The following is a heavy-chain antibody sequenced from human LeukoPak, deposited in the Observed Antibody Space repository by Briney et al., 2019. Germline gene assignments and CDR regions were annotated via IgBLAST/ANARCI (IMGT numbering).Heavy chain of an antibody. V-gene: IGHV4-34*01. CDR1: GGSFSGYY. J-gene: IGHJ6*03. D-gene: IGHD1-26*01. CDR2: INHSGST. CDR3: ARTTEELLDYYYYYYMDV. Sequence: SETLSLTCTVYGGSFSGYYWNWIRQPPGKGLEWIGEINHSGSTNYNPSLKSRVTISVDTSENQFSLKLSSVTAADTAVYYCARTTEELLDYYYYYYMDVWGKGTTVTVSS.